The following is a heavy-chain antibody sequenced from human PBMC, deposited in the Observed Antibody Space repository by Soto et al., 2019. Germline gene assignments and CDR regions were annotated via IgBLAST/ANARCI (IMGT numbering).Heavy chain of an antibody. J-gene: IGHJ4*02. CDR2: TYYRSKWYN. CDR3: ARGLRFLEWLHLSYYFDY. V-gene: IGHV6-1*01. D-gene: IGHD3-3*01. Sequence: PSQTLSLPCAISGDSVSSNSAAWNWIMQSPSRGLEWLGRTYYRSKWYNDYAVSVKSRITINPDTSKNQFSLQLNSVTPEDTAVYYCARGLRFLEWLHLSYYFDYWGQGTLVTVSS. CDR1: GDSVSSNSAA.